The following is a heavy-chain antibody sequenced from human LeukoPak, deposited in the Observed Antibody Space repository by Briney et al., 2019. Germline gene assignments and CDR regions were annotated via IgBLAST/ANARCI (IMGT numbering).Heavy chain of an antibody. CDR2: IKQDGSEK. Sequence: GGSLRLSCAASGFTFSSYWMSWGRQAPGKGLEWVANIKQDGSEKYYVDSVKGRFTISRDNAKNSLYLQMNSLRAEDTAVYYCARDRYRGSYDYWGQGTLVTVSS. J-gene: IGHJ4*02. D-gene: IGHD1-26*01. CDR1: GFTFSSYW. V-gene: IGHV3-7*01. CDR3: ARDRYRGSYDY.